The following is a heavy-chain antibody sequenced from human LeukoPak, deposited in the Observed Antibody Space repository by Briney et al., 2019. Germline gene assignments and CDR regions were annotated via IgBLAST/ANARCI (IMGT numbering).Heavy chain of an antibody. CDR3: ARDSVVVVPAAPHMDV. J-gene: IGHJ6*03. CDR2: IIPIFGIA. CDR1: GGTFSSYA. D-gene: IGHD2-2*01. V-gene: IGHV1-69*13. Sequence: SVKVSCEASGGTFSSYAISWVRQAPGQGLEWMGGIIPIFGIANYAQKFQGRVTITADESTSTAYMELSSLRSEDTAVYYCARDSVVVVPAAPHMDVWGKGTTVTVSS.